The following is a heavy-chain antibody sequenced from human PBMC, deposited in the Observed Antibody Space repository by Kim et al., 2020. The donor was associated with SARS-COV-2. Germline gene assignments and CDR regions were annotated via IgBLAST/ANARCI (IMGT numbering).Heavy chain of an antibody. CDR2: IWYDGSNK. CDR3: AREIVVVPAAMPPAHWFDP. CDR1: GFTFSSYG. D-gene: IGHD2-2*01. V-gene: IGHV3-33*01. J-gene: IGHJ5*02. Sequence: GGSLRLSCAASGFTFSSYGMHWVRQAPGKGLEWVAVIWYDGSNKYYVDSVKGRFTISRDNSKNTLYLQMNSLRAEDTAVYYCAREIVVVPAAMPPAHWFDPWGQGTLVTVSS.